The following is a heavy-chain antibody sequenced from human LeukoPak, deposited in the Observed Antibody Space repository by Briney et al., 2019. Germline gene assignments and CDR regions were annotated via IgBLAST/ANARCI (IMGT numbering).Heavy chain of an antibody. J-gene: IGHJ5*02. CDR2: INTNTGNP. V-gene: IGHV7-4-1*02. Sequence: ASVKVSCKASGYTFASYAMNWVRQAPGQGLEWMGWINTNTGNPTYAQGFTGRFVFSLDTSVSTAYLQMNSLRAEDTAVYYCARDRVAAALCNWFDPWGQGTLVTVSS. CDR3: ARDRVAAALCNWFDP. CDR1: GYTFASYA. D-gene: IGHD6-13*01.